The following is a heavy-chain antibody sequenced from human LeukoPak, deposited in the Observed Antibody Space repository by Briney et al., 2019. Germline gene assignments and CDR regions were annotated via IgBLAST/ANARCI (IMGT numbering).Heavy chain of an antibody. CDR3: AREDGRGVDTAMVTHYYYGMDV. J-gene: IGHJ6*02. D-gene: IGHD5-18*01. CDR1: GFTFSSYS. Sequence: GGSLRLSCAASGFTFSSYSMNWVRQAPGKGLEWVSAISSSSSYIYYADSVKGRCTISRDNAKNSLYLQMNSLRAEDTAVYYCAREDGRGVDTAMVTHYYYGMDVWGQGTTVTVSS. CDR2: ISSSSSYI. V-gene: IGHV3-21*01.